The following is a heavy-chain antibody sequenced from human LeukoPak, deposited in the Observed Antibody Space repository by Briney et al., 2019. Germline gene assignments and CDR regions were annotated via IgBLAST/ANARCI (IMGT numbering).Heavy chain of an antibody. CDR1: GFTFSSYW. CDR2: INTDGSTT. J-gene: IGHJ4*02. V-gene: IGHV3-74*01. D-gene: IGHD3-22*01. CDR3: ARATYYYDSSGYRAVYYFDY. Sequence: PGGSLRLSGAASGFTFSSYWMHWVRQAPGKGLVWVSRINTDGSTTTYADSVKGRFTISRDNAKNTLSLQMNSLRAEDTALYYCARATYYYDSSGYRAVYYFDYWGQGTLVTVSS.